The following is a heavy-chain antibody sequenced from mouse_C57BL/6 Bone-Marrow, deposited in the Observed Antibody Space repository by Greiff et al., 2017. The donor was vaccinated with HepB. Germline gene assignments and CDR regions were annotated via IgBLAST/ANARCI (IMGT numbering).Heavy chain of an antibody. CDR3: TTHYGSSFDY. J-gene: IGHJ2*01. D-gene: IGHD1-1*01. Sequence: EVKLVESGAELVRPGASVKLSCTASGFNIKDDYMHWVKQRPEQGLEWIGWIDPENGDTEYASKFQGKATITADTSSNTAYLQLSSLTSEDTAVYYCTTHYGSSFDYWGQGTTLTVSS. CDR1: GFNIKDDY. CDR2: IDPENGDT. V-gene: IGHV14-4*01.